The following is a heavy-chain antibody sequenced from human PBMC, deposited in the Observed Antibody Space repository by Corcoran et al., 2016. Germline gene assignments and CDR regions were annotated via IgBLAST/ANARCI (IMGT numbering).Heavy chain of an antibody. CDR1: GFTLSSYG. J-gene: IGHJ1*01. V-gene: IGHV3-33*01. CDR3: ATEENALVRGAYSLH. Sequence: QVQLVESGGGVVQPGTSLRLSCAGSGFTLSSYGLHWVRQAPGKGLEWVAVIWYDGSKKYYADSVKGRFTISRDDSKSTLYLHMDSLGAEDTSVYFCATEENALVRGAYSLHWGQGTLVTVSS. CDR2: IWYDGSKK. D-gene: IGHD2-21*01.